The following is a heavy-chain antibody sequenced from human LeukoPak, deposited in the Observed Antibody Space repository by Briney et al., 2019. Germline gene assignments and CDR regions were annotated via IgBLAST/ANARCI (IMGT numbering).Heavy chain of an antibody. CDR3: ARDPLRTLSNWFDP. V-gene: IGHV1-2*02. D-gene: IGHD3-9*01. Sequence: ASVKVSCKVSGYTFTGYYMHWVRQAPGQGLEWMGWINPNSGGTNYAQRFQGRVTMTRDTSISTAYMELSRLRSDDTAVYYCARDPLRTLSNWFDPWGQGTLVTVSS. CDR1: GYTFTGYY. CDR2: INPNSGGT. J-gene: IGHJ5*02.